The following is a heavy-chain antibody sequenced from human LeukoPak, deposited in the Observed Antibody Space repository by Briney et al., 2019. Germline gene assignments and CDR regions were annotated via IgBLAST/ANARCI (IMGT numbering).Heavy chain of an antibody. J-gene: IGHJ3*02. Sequence: SETLSLTCTVSGGSISGYYWSWIRQPPGKGLEWIGYIYYSGSTNYNPSLKSRVTISVDTSKNQFSLKLSSVTAADTAVYYCAREGSRGAFDIWGQGTMVTVSS. D-gene: IGHD2-15*01. CDR3: AREGSRGAFDI. V-gene: IGHV4-59*01. CDR2: IYYSGST. CDR1: GGSISGYY.